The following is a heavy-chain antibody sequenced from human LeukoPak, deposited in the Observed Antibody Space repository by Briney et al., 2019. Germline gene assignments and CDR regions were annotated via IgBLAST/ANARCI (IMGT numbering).Heavy chain of an antibody. CDR2: IYYSGST. CDR3: ASRRVGYYDSSGYSRSPRNWFDP. Sequence: SETLSLTCTVSGGSISSSSYYWGWIRQPPGKGLEWIGSIYYSGSTYYNPSLKCRVTISVDTSKNQFSLKLSSVTAADTAVYYCASRRVGYYDSSGYSRSPRNWFDPWGQGTLVTVSS. CDR1: GGSISSSSYY. D-gene: IGHD3-22*01. J-gene: IGHJ5*02. V-gene: IGHV4-39*01.